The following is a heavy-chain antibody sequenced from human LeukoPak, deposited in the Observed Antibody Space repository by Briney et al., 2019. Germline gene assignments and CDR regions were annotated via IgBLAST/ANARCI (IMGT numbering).Heavy chain of an antibody. J-gene: IGHJ4*02. D-gene: IGHD6-19*01. Sequence: GGSLRLSCAASGFTFSSYWMHWVRQAPGKGLVWVSRINNGGSSTDYADSVKGRFTISRDNSKNTLYLQMNSLRDDDTAAYYCAKVGSGWYGVDYWGQGTLVTVSS. CDR3: AKVGSGWYGVDY. CDR2: INNGGSST. V-gene: IGHV3-74*01. CDR1: GFTFSSYW.